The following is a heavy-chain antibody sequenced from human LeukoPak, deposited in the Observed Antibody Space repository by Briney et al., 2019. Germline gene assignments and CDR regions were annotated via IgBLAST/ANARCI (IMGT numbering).Heavy chain of an antibody. D-gene: IGHD5-12*01. CDR1: GFTFSSYG. CDR3: ARVGFSGYGRDFYYYGMDV. Sequence: QPGRSLRLSCAASGFTFSSYGMHWVRQAPGKGLEWVAIISLDGSNKYYADSVKGRFTISRDNSKNTLYLQMNSLRAEDTAVYYCARVGFSGYGRDFYYYGMDVWGRGTTVTVSS. J-gene: IGHJ6*02. V-gene: IGHV3-30*03. CDR2: ISLDGSNK.